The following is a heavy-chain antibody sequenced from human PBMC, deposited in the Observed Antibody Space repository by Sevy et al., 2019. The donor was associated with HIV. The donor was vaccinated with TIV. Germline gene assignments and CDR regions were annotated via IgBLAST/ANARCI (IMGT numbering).Heavy chain of an antibody. J-gene: IGHJ5*02. Sequence: SETLSLTCSVSGDSISSYFWHWVRQPAGKGLEWIGRIYARGNSNCNPSLKSRVTMSVDTSKNLLSLRLTSVTAADTAVNYCARGHRPGGLAAVTWINPWGQGTLVTVSS. CDR3: ARGHRPGGLAAVTWINP. CDR2: IYARGNS. V-gene: IGHV4-4*07. CDR1: GDSISSYF. D-gene: IGHD6-13*01.